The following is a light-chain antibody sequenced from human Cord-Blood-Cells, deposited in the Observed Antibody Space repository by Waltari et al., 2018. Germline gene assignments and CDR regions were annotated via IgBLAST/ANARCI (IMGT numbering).Light chain of an antibody. CDR1: SSDVGSYNL. J-gene: IGLJ3*02. CDR3: CSYAGSSTWV. Sequence: SALTQPASVSGSPGQSITISRPGTSSDVGSYNLSSLYQQHPGKAPKLMIYEGTKRPSGVSNRFSGSKSGNTASLTISGLQAEDEADYYCCSYAGSSTWVFGGGTKLTVL. V-gene: IGLV2-23*01. CDR2: EGT.